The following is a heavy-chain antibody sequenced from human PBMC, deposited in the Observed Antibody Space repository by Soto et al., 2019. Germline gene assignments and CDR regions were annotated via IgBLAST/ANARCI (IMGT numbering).Heavy chain of an antibody. D-gene: IGHD6-6*01. CDR1: GFTFSSYG. Sequence: GGSLRLSCAASGFTFSSYGMHWVRQAPGKGLEWVAVIWYDGSNKYYADSVKGRFTISRDNSKNTLYLQMNSLRAEDTAVYYCAIDKTGGEQLADLDYWGQGTLVTVFS. CDR3: AIDKTGGEQLADLDY. CDR2: IWYDGSNK. V-gene: IGHV3-33*01. J-gene: IGHJ4*02.